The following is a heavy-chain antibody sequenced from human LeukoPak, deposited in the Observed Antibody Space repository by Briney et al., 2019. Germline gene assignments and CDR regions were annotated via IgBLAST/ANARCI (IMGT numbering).Heavy chain of an antibody. CDR3: ARGGVTIFGVVSRGTFDP. Sequence: PSQTLSLTCTVSGGSISSGSYYWSWIRQPAGKGLEWIGRIYTSGSTNYNPSLKSRVTISVDTSKNQFSLKLSSVTAADTAVYYCARGGVTIFGVVSRGTFDPWGQGTLVTVSS. D-gene: IGHD3-3*01. V-gene: IGHV4-61*02. CDR2: IYTSGST. J-gene: IGHJ5*02. CDR1: GGSISSGSYY.